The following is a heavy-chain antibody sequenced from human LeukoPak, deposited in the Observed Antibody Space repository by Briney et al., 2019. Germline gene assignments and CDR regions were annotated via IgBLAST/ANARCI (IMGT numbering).Heavy chain of an antibody. CDR3: ARELVDFWSGVPLRYGMDV. CDR2: ISYDGSNK. CDR1: GFTFSDYY. D-gene: IGHD3-3*01. Sequence: GGSLRLSCAASGFTFSDYYMSWIRQAPGKGLEWVAVISYDGSNKYYADSVKGRFTISRDNSKNTLYLQMNSLRAEDTAVYYCARELVDFWSGVPLRYGMDVWGQGTTVTVSS. V-gene: IGHV3-30*03. J-gene: IGHJ6*02.